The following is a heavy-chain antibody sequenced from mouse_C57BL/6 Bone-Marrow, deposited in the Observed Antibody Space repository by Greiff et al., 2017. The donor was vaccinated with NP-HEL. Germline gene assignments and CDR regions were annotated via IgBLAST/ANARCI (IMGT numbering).Heavy chain of an antibody. CDR2: IYPGSGST. J-gene: IGHJ2*01. Sequence: VQLQQPGAELVKPGASVKMSCKASGYTFTSYWITWVKQRPGQGLEWLGDIYPGSGSTKYNEKFKSKATLTVDTSSSTAYMQLSRLTSEDSAVYYCAVGYGYDVGFDYWGQGTTLTVSS. CDR1: GYTFTSYW. V-gene: IGHV1-55*01. D-gene: IGHD2-2*01. CDR3: AVGYGYDVGFDY.